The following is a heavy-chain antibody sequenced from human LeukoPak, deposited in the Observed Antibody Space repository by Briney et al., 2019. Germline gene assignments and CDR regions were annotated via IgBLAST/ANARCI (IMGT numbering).Heavy chain of an antibody. CDR2: ISGSGGST. CDR1: GFTFSSYA. CDR3: AKGRYLAYDSSGYYEGPYYFDY. D-gene: IGHD3-22*01. Sequence: QPGGSLRLSCAASGFTFSSYAMSWVRQAPGKGLEWVSAISGSGGSTYYADSVKGRFTISRDNSKNTLYLQMNSLRAEDTAVYYCAKGRYLAYDSSGYYEGPYYFDYWGRGTLVTVSS. J-gene: IGHJ4*02. V-gene: IGHV3-23*01.